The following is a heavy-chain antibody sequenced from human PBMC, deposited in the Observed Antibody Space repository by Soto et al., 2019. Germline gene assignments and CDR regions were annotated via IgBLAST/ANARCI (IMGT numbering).Heavy chain of an antibody. CDR2: IIPIFGTA. J-gene: IGHJ3*02. CDR1: GGTFSSYA. D-gene: IGHD2-21*02. V-gene: IGHV1-69*01. Sequence: QVQLVQSGAEVKKPGSSVKISCKASGGTFSSYAISWVRQAPGQGLEWMGGIIPIFGTANYAQKFQGRVTITADESTSTAYMELSSLRSEDTAVYYCARDLRHLYRVVVTQPKPRGFDIWGQGTMVTVSS. CDR3: ARDLRHLYRVVVTQPKPRGFDI.